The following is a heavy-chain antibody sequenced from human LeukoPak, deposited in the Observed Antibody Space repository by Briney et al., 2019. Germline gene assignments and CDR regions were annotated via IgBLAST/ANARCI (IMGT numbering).Heavy chain of an antibody. Sequence: PSETLSLTCTVSGGSISSSSYYWSWIRQPAGKGLEWIGRIYTSGSTNYNPSLKSRVTISVDTSKNQFSLKLSSVTAADTAVYYCAREMGPTGSDYWGQGTLVTVSS. D-gene: IGHD1-1*01. CDR3: AREMGPTGSDY. J-gene: IGHJ4*02. CDR1: GGSISSSSYY. CDR2: IYTSGST. V-gene: IGHV4-61*02.